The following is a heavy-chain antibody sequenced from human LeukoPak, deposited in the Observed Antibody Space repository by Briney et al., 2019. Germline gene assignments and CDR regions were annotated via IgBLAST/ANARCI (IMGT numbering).Heavy chain of an antibody. J-gene: IGHJ6*04. CDR3: ARSAPICVVVPAATDRCYYYGMDV. D-gene: IGHD2-2*01. CDR1: GGTFSSYA. V-gene: IGHV1-69*01. CDR2: IIPIFGTA. Sequence: SVKVSCKASGGTFSSYAISWVRQAPGQGLEWMGGIIPIFGTANYAQKFQGRVTITADESTSTAYMELSSLRSDDTAVYYCARSAPICVVVPAATDRCYYYGMDVWGKGTTVTVSS.